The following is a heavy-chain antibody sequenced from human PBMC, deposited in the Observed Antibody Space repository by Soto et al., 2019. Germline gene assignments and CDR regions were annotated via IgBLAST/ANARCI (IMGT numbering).Heavy chain of an antibody. D-gene: IGHD3-9*01. V-gene: IGHV1-69*02. CDR2: IIPILGIA. CDR1: GGAFSSYT. J-gene: IGHJ3*02. CDR3: ARGGYDILTGYEEGAGSSFDI. Sequence: SVKVSCKASGGAFSSYTISWVRQAPGQGLEWMGRIIPILGIANYAQKFQGRVTITADKSTSTAYMELSSLRSEDTAVYYGARGGYDILTGYEEGAGSSFDIWGQGTMVIVSS.